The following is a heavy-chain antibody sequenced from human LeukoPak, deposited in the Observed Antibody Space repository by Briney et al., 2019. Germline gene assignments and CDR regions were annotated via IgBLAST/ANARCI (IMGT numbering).Heavy chain of an antibody. Sequence: GGSLRLSCAASGFTFSSYIMNWVRQAPGKGLEWVSSITSSSSYIYHADSVKGRFTISRDNAKNSLDLQMNSLRAEDTSVYYCAREGDQFSAPGAFDIWGQGTMVTVSS. V-gene: IGHV3-21*01. J-gene: IGHJ3*02. CDR2: ITSSSSYI. CDR1: GFTFSSYI. CDR3: AREGDQFSAPGAFDI. D-gene: IGHD3-16*01.